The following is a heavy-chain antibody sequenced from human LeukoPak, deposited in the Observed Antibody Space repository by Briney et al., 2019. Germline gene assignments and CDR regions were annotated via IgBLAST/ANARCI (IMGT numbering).Heavy chain of an antibody. Sequence: SETLSLTCTVSGGSISSSSYYWGWIRQPPGKGLEWIGSIYYSGSTYYNPSLKSRVTISVDTSKNQFSLKLSSVTAADTAVYYCARESYIVFNWFDPWGQGTLVTVSS. D-gene: IGHD5/OR15-5a*01. J-gene: IGHJ5*02. V-gene: IGHV4-39*07. CDR1: GGSISSSSYY. CDR2: IYYSGST. CDR3: ARESYIVFNWFDP.